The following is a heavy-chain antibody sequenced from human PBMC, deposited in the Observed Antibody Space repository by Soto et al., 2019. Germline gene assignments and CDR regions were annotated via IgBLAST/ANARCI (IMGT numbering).Heavy chain of an antibody. CDR3: ARQVEMASYYFDY. D-gene: IGHD2-2*01. V-gene: IGHV1-69*13. CDR1: GGTFSSYA. Sequence: SVKVSCKASGGTFSSYAISWVRQAPGQGLEWMGGIIPIFGTANYAQKFQGRVTITADESTSTAYMELSSLRSEDTAVYYCARQVEMASYYFDYWGQGTLVTVSS. CDR2: IIPIFGTA. J-gene: IGHJ4*02.